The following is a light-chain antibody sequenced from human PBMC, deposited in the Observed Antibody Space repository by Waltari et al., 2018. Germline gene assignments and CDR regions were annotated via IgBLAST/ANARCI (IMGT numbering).Light chain of an antibody. CDR2: AAS. Sequence: DIQMTQSPSSLSASVGDRVTIACRTSQSIRTYLNWYQQKPGKAPKLLIYAASTLQCGVPSRFSGSGSGTDFTLTIRILQPEDFATYYCEQTYHTLTCGGGTKVEIK. V-gene: IGKV1-39*01. CDR1: QSIRTY. CDR3: EQTYHTLT. J-gene: IGKJ4*01.